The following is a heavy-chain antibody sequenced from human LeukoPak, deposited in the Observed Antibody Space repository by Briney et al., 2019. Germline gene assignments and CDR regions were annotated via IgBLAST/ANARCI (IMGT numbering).Heavy chain of an antibody. CDR1: GGSFSGYY. CDR3: ARADSSSWYHSPYYYYGMDV. CDR2: INHSGGT. J-gene: IGHJ6*02. D-gene: IGHD6-13*01. Sequence: PSETLSLTCAVYGGSFSGYYWSWIRQPPGKGLEWIGEINHSGGTNYNPSLKSRVTISVDTSKNQFSLKLSSVTAADTAVYYCARADSSSWYHSPYYYYGMDVWGQGTTVTVSS. V-gene: IGHV4-34*01.